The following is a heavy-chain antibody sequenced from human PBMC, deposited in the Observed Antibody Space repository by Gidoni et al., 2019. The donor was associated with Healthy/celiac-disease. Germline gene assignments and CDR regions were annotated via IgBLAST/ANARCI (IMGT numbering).Heavy chain of an antibody. CDR2: ISGSGGST. CDR3: AKEGSAYCGGDCYTDY. V-gene: IGHV3-23*01. D-gene: IGHD2-21*02. J-gene: IGHJ4*02. CDR1: GFTFSSYA. Sequence: EVQLLESGGGLVQPGGSLRLSCAASGFTFSSYAMSWVRQAPGKGLEWVSAISGSGGSTYYADSVKGRFTISRDNSKNTLYLQMNSLRAEDTAVYYCAKEGSAYCGGDCYTDYWGQGTLVTVSS.